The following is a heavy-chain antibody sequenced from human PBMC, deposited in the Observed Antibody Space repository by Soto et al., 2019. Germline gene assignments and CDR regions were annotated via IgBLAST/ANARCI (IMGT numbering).Heavy chain of an antibody. CDR2: IDGGGGGT. Sequence: PGGSLRLSCAASGFTFNNYVMRWVRQAPGEGLEWVSAIDGGGGGTYYADSVKGRFTISRDNSKRTLFLQMNSLRAEDTAIYYCARRSENFYYFDHWGKGSLVTVSS. J-gene: IGHJ4*02. CDR3: ARRSENFYYFDH. V-gene: IGHV3-23*01. CDR1: GFTFNNYV. D-gene: IGHD3-3*01.